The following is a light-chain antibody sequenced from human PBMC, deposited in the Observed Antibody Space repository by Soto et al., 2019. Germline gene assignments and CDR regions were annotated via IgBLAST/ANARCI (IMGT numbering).Light chain of an antibody. CDR2: GAS. Sequence: ELTQSPGTLSLSPGERATLSCRASQSVSSSYLAWYQQKPGQAPRLLIYGASSRATGIPDRFSGSGSGTDFTLTISRLEPEDFAVYYCQQYGSSPRTFGQGTKV. CDR1: QSVSSSY. CDR3: QQYGSSPRT. J-gene: IGKJ1*01. V-gene: IGKV3-20*01.